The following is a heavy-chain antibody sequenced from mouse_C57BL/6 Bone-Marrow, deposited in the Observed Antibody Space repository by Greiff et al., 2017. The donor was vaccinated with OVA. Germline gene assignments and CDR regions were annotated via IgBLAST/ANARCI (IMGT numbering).Heavy chain of an antibody. CDR2: ISNGGGST. CDR1: GFTFSDYY. D-gene: IGHD2-4*01. CDR3: ARGSPDYDYDGCFAY. J-gene: IGHJ3*01. V-gene: IGHV5-12*01. Sequence: EVMLVESGGGLVQPGGSLKLSCAASGFTFSDYYMYWVRQTPEQGLEWVGYISNGGGSTSYPDTVKGRFTISRDNAKNTLYLQMSRLKSEYTAMYYCARGSPDYDYDGCFAYWGQGTLVTVSA.